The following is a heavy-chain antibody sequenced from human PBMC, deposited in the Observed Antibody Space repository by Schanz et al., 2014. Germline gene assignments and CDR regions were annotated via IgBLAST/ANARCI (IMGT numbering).Heavy chain of an antibody. CDR2: IKHDGSVK. V-gene: IGHV3-7*02. J-gene: IGHJ4*02. D-gene: IGHD6-13*01. CDR3: VSQTGSPNY. Sequence: EVQLLESGGGLVQPGGSLRLSCTASGFTFSGYSMNWVRQAPGKGPEWVANIKHDGSVKDYVDSVEGRFTISRDNAKRSLFLQMNSLRVEDTAVYFCVSQTGSPNYWGQGTLVTVSS. CDR1: GFTFSGYS.